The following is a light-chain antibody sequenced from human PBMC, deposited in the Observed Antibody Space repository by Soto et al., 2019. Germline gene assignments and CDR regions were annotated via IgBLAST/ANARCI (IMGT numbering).Light chain of an antibody. V-gene: IGLV2-14*01. CDR2: EVS. J-gene: IGLJ2*01. CDR1: SSDVGGYNY. Sequence: QSALTQPASVSASPGQSITISCTGTSSDVGGYNYVSWYQQHPGKAPELMIYEVSNRPSGVSNRFSGSKSGNTASLTISGLQAEDEADYYCSSYTTSITLVFGGGTKLTVL. CDR3: SSYTTSITLV.